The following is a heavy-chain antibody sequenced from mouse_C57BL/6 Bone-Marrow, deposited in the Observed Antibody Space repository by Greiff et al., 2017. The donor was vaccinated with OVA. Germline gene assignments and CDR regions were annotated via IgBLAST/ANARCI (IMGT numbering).Heavy chain of an antibody. CDR2: INPNNGGT. CDR1: GYTFTDYY. J-gene: IGHJ1*03. V-gene: IGHV1-26*01. Sequence: VQLQQSGPELVKPGASVKISCKASGYTFTDYYMNWVKQSHGKSLEWIGDINPNNGGTSYNQKFKGKATLTVDKSSSTAYMELRSLTSEDSAVYYCARDYYGSTGYFDVWGTGTTVIVSS. D-gene: IGHD1-1*01. CDR3: ARDYYGSTGYFDV.